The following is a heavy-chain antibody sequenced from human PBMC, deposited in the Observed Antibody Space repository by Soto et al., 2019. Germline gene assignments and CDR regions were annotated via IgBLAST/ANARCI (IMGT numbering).Heavy chain of an antibody. CDR3: ARGEEVVVAATGERGYYYYGMDV. Sequence: SETLSLTCAISGDSVSSNSAAWNWIRQSPSRGLEWLGRTYYRSKWYNDYAVSVKSRITINPNTSKNQFSLQLNSVTTEDTAVYYCARGEEVVVAATGERGYYYYGMDVWGQGTTVTVSS. CDR2: TYYRSKWYN. V-gene: IGHV6-1*01. J-gene: IGHJ6*02. CDR1: GDSVSSNSAA. D-gene: IGHD2-15*01.